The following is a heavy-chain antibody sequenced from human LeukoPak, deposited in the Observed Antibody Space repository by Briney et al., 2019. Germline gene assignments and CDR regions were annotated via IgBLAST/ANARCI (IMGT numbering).Heavy chain of an antibody. J-gene: IGHJ4*02. V-gene: IGHV1-46*01. CDR3: ARALTHFTTFDY. CDR2: INPSGGST. CDR1: GYTFTSYY. Sequence: ASVKVSCKASGYTFTSYYIHWVRQAPGQGLEWTGIINPSGGSTSYAQKFQGRVTMTRDTSTSTVYMELSSLRSEDTAVYYCARALTHFTTFDYWGQGTLVTVSS. D-gene: IGHD3-3*02.